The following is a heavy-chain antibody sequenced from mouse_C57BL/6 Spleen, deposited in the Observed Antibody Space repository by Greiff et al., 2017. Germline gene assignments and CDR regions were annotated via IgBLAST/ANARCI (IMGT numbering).Heavy chain of an antibody. V-gene: IGHV1-82*01. Sequence: VKVVESGPELVKPGASVKISCKASGYAFSSSWLNWVKQRPGKGLEWIGRIYPGDGDTNYNGKFKGKATLTADKSSSTAYMQLSSLTSEDSAVYFCARSSTTDYYAMDYWGQGTSVTVSS. J-gene: IGHJ4*01. CDR2: IYPGDGDT. CDR1: GYAFSSSW. CDR3: ARSSTTDYYAMDY. D-gene: IGHD2-1*01.